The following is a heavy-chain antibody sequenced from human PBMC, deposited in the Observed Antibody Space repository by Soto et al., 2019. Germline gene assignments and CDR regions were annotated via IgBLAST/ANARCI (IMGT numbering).Heavy chain of an antibody. D-gene: IGHD3-16*01. CDR1: GGSASNDNFY. CDR2: VHSSGIT. Sequence: XETLSLTCTVSGGSASNDNFYWSWIRQPPGKGLEWIGYVHSSGITNYNPSLKRRVTISVDTSRNQFSLRLSSVTAADTAVYYCARGLTMGQLPSHFDHWGQGTLVTVSS. J-gene: IGHJ5*02. V-gene: IGHV4-61*01. CDR3: ARGLTMGQLPSHFDH.